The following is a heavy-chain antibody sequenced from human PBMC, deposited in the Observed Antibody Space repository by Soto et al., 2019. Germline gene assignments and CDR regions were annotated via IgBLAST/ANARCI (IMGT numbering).Heavy chain of an antibody. CDR1: GGSISSGGYY. J-gene: IGHJ4*02. CDR3: ARGYSYGSGSYYSDY. V-gene: IGHV4-31*03. CDR2: IYYSGST. D-gene: IGHD3-10*01. Sequence: SETLSLTCTVSGGSISSGGYYWSWIRQHPGKGLEWIGYIYYSGSTYYNPSLKSRVTISVDTSKNQFSLKLISVTAADTAVYYCARGYSYGSGSYYSDYWGQGTLVTVSS.